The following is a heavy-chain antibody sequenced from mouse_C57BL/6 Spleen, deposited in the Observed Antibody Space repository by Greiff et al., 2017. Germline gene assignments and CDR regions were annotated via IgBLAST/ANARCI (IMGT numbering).Heavy chain of an antibody. CDR1: GYSFTGYY. V-gene: IGHV1-42*01. Sequence: DVQLQESGPELVKPGASVKISCKASGYSFTGYYMNWVKQSPEKSLEWIGEINPSTGGTTYNQKFKATATLSVDKSSSTTYMQLKSLTSEDSAVYYCARRDRGFAYWGQGTLVTVSA. J-gene: IGHJ3*01. CDR2: INPSTGGT. CDR3: ARRDRGFAY. D-gene: IGHD2-14*01.